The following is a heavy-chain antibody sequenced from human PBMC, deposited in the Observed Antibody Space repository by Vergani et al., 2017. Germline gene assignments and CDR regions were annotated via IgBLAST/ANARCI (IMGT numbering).Heavy chain of an antibody. V-gene: IGHV4-4*07. CDR3: ARGNCGVNCPKYNWLAP. CDR1: GGSMSDFY. J-gene: IGHJ5*02. D-gene: IGHD2-21*01. CDR2: LDPNGNG. Sequence: QVHLQESGPGVVKPSDTLSLTCTVSGGSMSDFYWTWIRQPAGRGLEWIGRLDPNGNGNYNESLRSRLTMSIDTSRSQFSLSLSAVTAADTAVYYCARGNCGVNCPKYNWLAPWGRGILVTVSS.